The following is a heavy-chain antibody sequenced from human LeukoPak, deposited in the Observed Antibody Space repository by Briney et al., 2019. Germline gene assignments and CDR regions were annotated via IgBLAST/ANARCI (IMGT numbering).Heavy chain of an antibody. CDR1: GGSISSGGYY. J-gene: IGHJ4*02. CDR2: IYYSGST. V-gene: IGHV4-31*03. Sequence: PSETLSLTCTVSGGSISSGGYYWSWIRQHPGKGLEWIGYIYYSGSTYYNPSLKSRVTISVDTSKNQFSLKLSSVTAADTAVYYCARLVVATKTFDYWGQGTLVTVSS. CDR3: ARLVVATKTFDY. D-gene: IGHD5-12*01.